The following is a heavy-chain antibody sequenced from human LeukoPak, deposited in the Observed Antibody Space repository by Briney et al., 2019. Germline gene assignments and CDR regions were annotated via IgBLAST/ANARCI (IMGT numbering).Heavy chain of an antibody. Sequence: GGSLRLSCAASGFTFSSYSMNWVRQAPGKGLEWVSYISSSSSIIYYADSVKGRFTISRDNAKNSLYLQMNSLRAEDTAVYYCASNLVNWGPSTRDYWGQGTLVTVSS. CDR1: GFTFSSYS. CDR2: ISSSSSII. J-gene: IGHJ4*02. V-gene: IGHV3-48*01. D-gene: IGHD7-27*01. CDR3: ASNLVNWGPSTRDY.